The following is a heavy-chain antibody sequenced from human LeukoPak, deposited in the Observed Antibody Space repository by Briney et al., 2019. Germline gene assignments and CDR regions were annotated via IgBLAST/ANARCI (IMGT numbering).Heavy chain of an antibody. CDR1: GFTFSSYW. CDR3: ARGYSSGWFRKYYFDY. D-gene: IGHD6-19*01. J-gene: IGHJ4*02. Sequence: GGSLRLPCAASGFTFSSYWMHWVRQAPGKGLVWVSRINSDGSSTSYADSVKGRFTISRDNAKNTLYLQMNSLRAEDTAVYYCARGYSSGWFRKYYFDYWGQGTLVTVSS. CDR2: INSDGSST. V-gene: IGHV3-74*01.